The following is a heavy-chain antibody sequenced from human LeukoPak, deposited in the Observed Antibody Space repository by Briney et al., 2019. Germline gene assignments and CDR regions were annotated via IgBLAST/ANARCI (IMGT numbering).Heavy chain of an antibody. CDR2: IIPIFGTA. D-gene: IGHD5-12*01. J-gene: IGHJ4*02. V-gene: IGHV1-69*13. Sequence: SVKVSCKASGGTFSSYAISWVRQAPGQGLEWMGGIIPIFGTANYAQKFQGRVTITADESTSTAYMELSSLRSEDTAVYYCARDRGYSGYDLGDFDYWGQGTLVTASS. CDR1: GGTFSSYA. CDR3: ARDRGYSGYDLGDFDY.